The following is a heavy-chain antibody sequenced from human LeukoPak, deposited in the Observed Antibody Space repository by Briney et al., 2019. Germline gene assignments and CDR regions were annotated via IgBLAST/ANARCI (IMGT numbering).Heavy chain of an antibody. CDR3: ARVMSGYYVVLDI. Sequence: GGSLRLSCVASGFSFTNYWMHWVRQAPGKGLVWVSRIRTDGLETSYADSVKGRFTVSRGNAKNILYLQMNSLRAEDTAVYYCARVMSGYYVVLDIWGQGTMVTVSS. V-gene: IGHV3-74*01. CDR1: GFSFTNYW. D-gene: IGHD3-3*01. J-gene: IGHJ3*02. CDR2: IRTDGLET.